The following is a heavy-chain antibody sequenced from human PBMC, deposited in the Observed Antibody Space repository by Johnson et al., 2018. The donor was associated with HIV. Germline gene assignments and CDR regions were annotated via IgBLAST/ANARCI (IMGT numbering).Heavy chain of an antibody. CDR2: IWYDGSNK. V-gene: IGHV3-33*06. CDR3: AKSPRFTIFGSDAFDI. Sequence: QVQLVESGGGVVQPGRSLRLSCAASGFTFSSYGMHWVRQAPGKGLEWVAVIWYDGSNKYYADSVKGRFTISRDNSKNTLYLQMNSLRAEDTAVYYCAKSPRFTIFGSDAFDIWGQGTMVTVSP. CDR1: GFTFSSYG. J-gene: IGHJ3*02. D-gene: IGHD3-3*01.